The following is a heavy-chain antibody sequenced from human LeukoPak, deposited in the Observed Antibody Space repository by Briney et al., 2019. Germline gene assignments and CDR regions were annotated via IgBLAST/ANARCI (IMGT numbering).Heavy chain of an antibody. D-gene: IGHD4-23*01. J-gene: IGHJ4*02. Sequence: GGSLRLSCAASGFTVRDFWMAWVRQAPGKGLEWVAHIKEDRTADYYVDSVKGRFTISKDDGKNSLHLQMNSLRVEDTAVYYCVRGGWELDYWGQGTLVTVSS. CDR3: VRGGWELDY. CDR1: GFTVRDFW. V-gene: IGHV3-7*01. CDR2: IKEDRTAD.